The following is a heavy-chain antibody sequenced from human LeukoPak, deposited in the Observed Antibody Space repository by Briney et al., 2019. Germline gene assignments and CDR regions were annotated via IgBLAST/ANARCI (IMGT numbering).Heavy chain of an antibody. Sequence: ASVKVSCKASGYTXTGYYIHWVRQAPGRGLEWIGWINPNSGDTNYAQKFQGRVTMTRDTSISTAYMELSRLRSDDTAVYYCAKVAMRHFDYWGQGTLVTVSS. J-gene: IGHJ4*02. CDR1: GYTXTGYY. CDR3: AKVAMRHFDY. CDR2: INPNSGDT. V-gene: IGHV1-2*02.